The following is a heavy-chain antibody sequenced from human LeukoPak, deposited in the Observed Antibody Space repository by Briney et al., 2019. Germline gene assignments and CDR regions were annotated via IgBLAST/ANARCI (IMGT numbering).Heavy chain of an antibody. V-gene: IGHV4-39*01. CDR2: IYSGGST. CDR1: GGSISSSSYY. J-gene: IGHJ3*02. Sequence: SETLSLTCTVSGGSISSSSYYWDWIRQSRGKGLEWIGNIYSGGSTYYTPSLKSRVTISVATSKNQFSLKLSSVTAADTAIYFCARHSRSGSGGYENAFDIWGQGTMVTVSS. D-gene: IGHD5-12*01. CDR3: ARHSRSGSGGYENAFDI.